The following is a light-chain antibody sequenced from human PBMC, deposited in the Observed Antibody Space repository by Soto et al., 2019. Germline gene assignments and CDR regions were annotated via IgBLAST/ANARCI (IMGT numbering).Light chain of an antibody. Sequence: EIVLTQSPGTLSLSPGERATLSCRASQSVSSSYLAWYQQKPGQAPRLLIYGASSRATGIPARFSGSGSGTDFTLTISRLEPEDFAVYYCQQYGSSCTFGGGTKVEIK. CDR3: QQYGSSCT. CDR1: QSVSSSY. J-gene: IGKJ4*01. CDR2: GAS. V-gene: IGKV3-20*01.